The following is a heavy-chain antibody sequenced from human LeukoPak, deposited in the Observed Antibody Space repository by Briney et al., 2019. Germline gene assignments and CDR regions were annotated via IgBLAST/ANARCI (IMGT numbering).Heavy chain of an antibody. CDR3: DPHSVTAVFDL. V-gene: IGHV3-30*02. Sequence: GGSLRLSCVGSGFTFSSHGLHWVRQAPGKGLEWVAFIRDDGSKTHYADSLKGRFTISRDNSKNTLYLQMTSLRPDDTSLYARDPHSVTAVFDLWGQGTMVTVS. D-gene: IGHD2-21*02. J-gene: IGHJ3*01. CDR1: GFTFSSHG. CDR2: IRDDGSKT.